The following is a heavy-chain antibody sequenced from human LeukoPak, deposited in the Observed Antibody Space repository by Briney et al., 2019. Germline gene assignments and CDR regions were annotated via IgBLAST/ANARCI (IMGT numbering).Heavy chain of an antibody. CDR1: GGSIGTYY. D-gene: IGHD3-16*02. CDR2: IYVTGST. V-gene: IGHV4-59*08. CDR3: ARHIGGGIEDMDV. J-gene: IGHJ4*02. Sequence: SETLSLTCTVSGGSIGTYYWSWIRQSPGKGLEWIGYIYVTGSTRYNPYLQSRVTISVDTSRNQFFLKMSSVTAADTAVYYCARHIGGGIEDMDVWGQGTQVTVSS.